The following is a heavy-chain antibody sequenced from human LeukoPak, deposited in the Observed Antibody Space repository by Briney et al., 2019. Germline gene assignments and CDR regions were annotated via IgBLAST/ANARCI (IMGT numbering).Heavy chain of an antibody. J-gene: IGHJ4*02. Sequence: GGPLRLSRQASGFTFISYGMYWVGQAPGKGREWVAVISYHGSNKYYADSVKGRFTISRDNSKNTLYLQMNSLRGEDTAVYYCAKGRDSWSNKIDYWGQGTLVTVSS. V-gene: IGHV3-30*18. D-gene: IGHD3-3*01. CDR1: GFTFISYG. CDR2: ISYHGSNK. CDR3: AKGRDSWSNKIDY.